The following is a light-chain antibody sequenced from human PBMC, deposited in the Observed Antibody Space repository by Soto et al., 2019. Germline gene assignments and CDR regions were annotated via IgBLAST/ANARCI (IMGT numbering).Light chain of an antibody. CDR2: DAS. V-gene: IGKV3-11*01. Sequence: EIVLTQSQATLALSPRERATLSCRASQSVSSYLAWYKQKPGQAPRLLIYDASNRATGIPARFSGSDAGTDFTLTISSLELDYFAVYSCQQRNNWPWTFGQGTKVEIK. J-gene: IGKJ1*01. CDR1: QSVSSY. CDR3: QQRNNWPWT.